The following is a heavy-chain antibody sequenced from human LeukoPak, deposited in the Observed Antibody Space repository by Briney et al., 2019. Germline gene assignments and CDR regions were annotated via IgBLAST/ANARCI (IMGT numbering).Heavy chain of an antibody. J-gene: IGHJ4*02. V-gene: IGHV3-48*01. CDR1: GFTFSSYS. CDR2: ISSSSSTI. Sequence: GGSLRLSCAASGFTFSSYSVNWVRQAPGKGLEWVSYISSSSSTIYYADSVKGRFTISRDNAKNSLYLQMNNLRAEDTAVYYCARDVDYWGQGTLVTVSS. CDR3: ARDVDY.